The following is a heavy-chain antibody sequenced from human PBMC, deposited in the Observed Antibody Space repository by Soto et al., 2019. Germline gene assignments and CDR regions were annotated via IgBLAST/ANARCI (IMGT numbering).Heavy chain of an antibody. V-gene: IGHV3-23*01. J-gene: IGHJ3*02. CDR1: GFTFRSYA. Sequence: QPGGSLRLSCAASGFTFRSYAMSWVRQAPGKGLEWVSAISGSGGSTYYADSVKGRFTISRDNSKNTLYLQMNSLRAEDTAVYYCAKDPAVTTYWESDDAFDIWGQGTRVTVSS. CDR3: AKDPAVTTYWESDDAFDI. CDR2: ISGSGGST. D-gene: IGHD4-17*01.